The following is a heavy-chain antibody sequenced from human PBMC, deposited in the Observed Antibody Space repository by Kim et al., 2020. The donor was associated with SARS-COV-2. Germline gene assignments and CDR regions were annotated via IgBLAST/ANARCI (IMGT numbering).Heavy chain of an antibody. CDR2: IYPGDSDT. CDR3: ARQGGYYYGSGSYYLSGY. J-gene: IGHJ4*02. D-gene: IGHD3-10*01. V-gene: IGHV5-51*01. CDR1: GYSFTSYW. Sequence: GESLKISCKGSGYSFTSYWIGWVRQMPGKGLEWMGIIYPGDSDTRYSPSFQGQVTISADKSISTAYLQWSSLKASDTAMYYCARQGGYYYGSGSYYLSGYWGQETLRTASS.